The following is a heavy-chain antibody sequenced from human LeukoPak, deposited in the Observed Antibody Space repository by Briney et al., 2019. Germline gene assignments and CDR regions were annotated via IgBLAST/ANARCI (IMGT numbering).Heavy chain of an antibody. V-gene: IGHV3-48*03. Sequence: SGGSLRLSCAASGVTLSSYDMNWVRQAPGKGLEWVSYISGSGTTTYYADSVKGRFTISRDYSKNSLYLQMNSLRAKDTAVYYFARDLVSGAYTFDIWGQGTMVTVSS. J-gene: IGHJ3*02. CDR2: ISGSGTTT. D-gene: IGHD3-16*01. CDR1: GVTLSSYD. CDR3: ARDLVSGAYTFDI.